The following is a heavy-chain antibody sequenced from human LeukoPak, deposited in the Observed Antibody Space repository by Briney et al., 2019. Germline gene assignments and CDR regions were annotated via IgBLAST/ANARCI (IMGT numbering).Heavy chain of an antibody. V-gene: IGHV3-7*03. D-gene: IGHD6-19*01. CDR3: AKDLRPMPVAGSFDY. J-gene: IGHJ4*02. Sequence: GGSLRLSCVASGFTFSSRDWMTWVRQAPGKGLEGVANIKQDGSEKNYVDSVKGRFTISRDNAKNSLYLQMNSLRAEDTALYYCAKDLRPMPVAGSFDYWGQGTLVTVSS. CDR1: GFTFSSRDW. CDR2: IKQDGSEK.